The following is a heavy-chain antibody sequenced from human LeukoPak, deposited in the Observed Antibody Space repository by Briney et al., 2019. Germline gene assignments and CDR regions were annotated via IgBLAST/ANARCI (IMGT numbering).Heavy chain of an antibody. CDR1: GFTFSNAW. V-gene: IGHV3-15*01. D-gene: IGHD7-27*01. CDR2: IKSKTDGGTT. Sequence: GGSLRLSCAASGFTFSNAWMNWVRQAPGKGLEWVGRIKSKTDGGTTDYVAPAKGRFTMSRDDSKYTLYLQVNSLKTEDTAVYYCTTGNWGSFSYWGQGTLVTVSS. J-gene: IGHJ4*02. CDR3: TTGNWGSFSY.